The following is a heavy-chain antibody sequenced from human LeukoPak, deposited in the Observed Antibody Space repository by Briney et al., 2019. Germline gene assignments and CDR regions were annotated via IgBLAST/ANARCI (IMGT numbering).Heavy chain of an antibody. CDR3: ARDELGVAGLVDY. Sequence: WASVKVSCKASGYTFTSYGISWVRQAPGQGLEWMGWISAYNGNTNYAQKLQGRVTMTTDTSTSTACMELRSLRSDDTAVYYCARDELGVAGLVDYWGQGTLVTVSS. CDR1: GYTFTSYG. J-gene: IGHJ4*02. D-gene: IGHD6-19*01. CDR2: ISAYNGNT. V-gene: IGHV1-18*01.